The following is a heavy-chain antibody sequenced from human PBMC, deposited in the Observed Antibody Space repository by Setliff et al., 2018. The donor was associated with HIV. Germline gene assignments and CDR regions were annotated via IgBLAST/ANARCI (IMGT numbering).Heavy chain of an antibody. CDR3: GRYASGSYYFDY. V-gene: IGHV5-51*01. D-gene: IGHD3-10*01. J-gene: IGHJ4*02. Sequence: GESLKISCQGSGYSFTNYWIGWVRQMPGKGLEWMGLIYCGDSRTRYSPSFQGQVTISADKSITTAYLQWSSLKASDTAIYYCGRYASGSYYFDYWGQGTLVTVSS. CDR2: IYCGDSRT. CDR1: GYSFTNYW.